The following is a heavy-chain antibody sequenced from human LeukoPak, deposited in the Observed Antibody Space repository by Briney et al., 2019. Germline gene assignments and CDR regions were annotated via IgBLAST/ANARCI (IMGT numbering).Heavy chain of an antibody. CDR3: ARGLCGGDCYDY. D-gene: IGHD2-21*01. CDR2: ISDTSSYI. CDR1: GFTFSNYW. J-gene: IGHJ4*02. V-gene: IGHV3-21*01. Sequence: GGSLRLSCAASGFTFSNYWMSWVRQAPGKGLEWVSSISDTSSYIYYADSVKGRFTISRDNAKNSLYLQMNSLRAEDTAVYYCARGLCGGDCYDYWGQGTLVTVSS.